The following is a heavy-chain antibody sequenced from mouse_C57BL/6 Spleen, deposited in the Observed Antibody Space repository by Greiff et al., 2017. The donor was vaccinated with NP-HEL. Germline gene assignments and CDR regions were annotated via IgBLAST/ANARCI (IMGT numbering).Heavy chain of an antibody. CDR1: GYTFTSYW. Sequence: VQLQQPGAELVKPGASVKLSCKASGYTFTSYWMQWVKQRPGQGLEWIGEIDPSDSYTNYNQKFKGKATLTVDTSSSTAYMQLSSLTSEDSAVYYCARVNHGYAMDYWGQGTSVTVSS. CDR3: ARVNHGYAMDY. J-gene: IGHJ4*01. CDR2: IDPSDSYT. V-gene: IGHV1-50*01.